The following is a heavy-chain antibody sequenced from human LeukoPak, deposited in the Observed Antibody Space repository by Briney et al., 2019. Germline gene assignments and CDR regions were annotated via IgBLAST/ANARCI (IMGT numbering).Heavy chain of an antibody. Sequence: GASVKVSCKASGYTFTSYGISWVRQAPGQGLEWMGGIIPIFGTANYAQKFQGRVTITADESTSTAYMELSSLRSEDTAVYYCARAAGTVTRFYYYYGMDVWGQGTTVTVSS. J-gene: IGHJ6*02. V-gene: IGHV1-69*13. CDR1: GYTFTSYG. CDR2: IIPIFGTA. CDR3: ARAAGTVTRFYYYYGMDV. D-gene: IGHD4-17*01.